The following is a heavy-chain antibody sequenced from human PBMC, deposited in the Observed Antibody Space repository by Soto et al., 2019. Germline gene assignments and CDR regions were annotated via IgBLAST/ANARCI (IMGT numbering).Heavy chain of an antibody. CDR1: GYTSTGSD. CDR3: AREHSSSWRFDY. V-gene: IGHV1-8*01. Sequence: QVQLVQSGAAVKKPGASVKVSSKASGYTSTGSDIKWVRHATVLGLEWMGWMNPNSGNTGYAQKFQGRVTMTRNTSISTAYMELSSLRSEDTAVYYCAREHSSSWRFDYWGQGTLVTVSS. D-gene: IGHD6-13*01. CDR2: MNPNSGNT. J-gene: IGHJ4*02.